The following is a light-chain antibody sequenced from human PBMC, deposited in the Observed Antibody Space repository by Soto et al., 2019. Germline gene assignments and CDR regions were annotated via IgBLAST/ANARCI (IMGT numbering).Light chain of an antibody. J-gene: IGKJ1*01. V-gene: IGKV3-15*01. CDR3: QQYNNWPWT. CDR2: DAP. CDR1: QSVSDN. Sequence: EIVLTPSPATLSVSPGERATLSCRASQSVSDNLAWYQQKPGQAPRLLIYDAPTRATGIPARFGGSGSGTEFTLTISSLQSEDFAVYFCQQYNNWPWTFGQGTKVEIK.